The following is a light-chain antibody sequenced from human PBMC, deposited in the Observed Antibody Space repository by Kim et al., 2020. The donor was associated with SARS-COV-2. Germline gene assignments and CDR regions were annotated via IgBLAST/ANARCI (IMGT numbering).Light chain of an antibody. CDR2: DVT. Sequence: QSALTQPASVSGSPGQWFTISCTGSNSDIGGYNYVSWYQQLPGKAPKLIIYDVTKRPSGVSDRFSGSKSGNTASLIITGLQADDEAGYYCSSYTSSKTWVFGGGTQLTVL. J-gene: IGLJ3*02. CDR1: NSDIGGYNY. CDR3: SSYTSSKTWV. V-gene: IGLV2-14*03.